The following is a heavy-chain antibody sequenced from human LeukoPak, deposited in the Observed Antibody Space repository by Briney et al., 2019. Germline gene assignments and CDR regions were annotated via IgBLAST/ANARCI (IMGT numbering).Heavy chain of an antibody. V-gene: IGHV3-21*01. Sequence: GGSLRLSCAASGFTFSSYSMNWVRQAPGKGLEWVSSISSSSSYIHYADSVKGRFTISRDNAKNSLDLQMNSLRAEDTAVYYCASTLCSDDNCYFDYYYYMDVRGKGTTVTISS. J-gene: IGHJ6*03. CDR3: ASTLCSDDNCYFDYYYYMDV. D-gene: IGHD2-15*01. CDR2: ISSSSSYI. CDR1: GFTFSSYS.